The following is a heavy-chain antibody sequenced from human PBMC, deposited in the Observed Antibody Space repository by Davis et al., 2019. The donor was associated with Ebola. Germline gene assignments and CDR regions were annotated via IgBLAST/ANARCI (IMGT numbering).Heavy chain of an antibody. J-gene: IGHJ4*02. CDR2: IIPIFGTA. Sequence: SVKVSCKASGGTFSSYAISWVRQAPGQGLEWMGGIIPIFGTANYAQKFQGRVTITADESTSTAYMELSSLRSEDTAVYYCARGPPSGYSSSSGLLGHWGQGTLVTVSS. CDR1: GGTFSSYA. V-gene: IGHV1-69*13. CDR3: ARGPPSGYSSSSGLLGH. D-gene: IGHD6-6*01.